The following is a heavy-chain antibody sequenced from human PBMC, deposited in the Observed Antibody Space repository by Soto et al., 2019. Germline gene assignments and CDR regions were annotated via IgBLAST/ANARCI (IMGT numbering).Heavy chain of an antibody. Sequence: GGSLRLSCAASGFTFSSYAMHWVRQAPGKGLEYVSAISSNGGSTYYANSVKDRFTISRDNSKNTLYLQMSSLRAEDMAVYYCAGEREYYSSGSSNFDYWGQGTLVTVSS. D-gene: IGHD3-10*01. CDR2: ISSNGGST. J-gene: IGHJ4*02. V-gene: IGHV3-64*01. CDR3: AGEREYYSSGSSNFDY. CDR1: GFTFSSYA.